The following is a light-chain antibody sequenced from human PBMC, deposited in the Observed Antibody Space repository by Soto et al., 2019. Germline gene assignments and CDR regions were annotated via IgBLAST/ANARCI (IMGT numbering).Light chain of an antibody. V-gene: IGKV1-5*01. J-gene: IGKJ4*01. Sequence: DIQMTQSPPTLSASGRDRVTITLRASEIISRWLAWYQQKPGKAHKLLIYDASSLESGVPSRFSGSGSGTEFTLTISSLHPDDFATYYSQQYHTYLSFGGGTKVDIK. CDR3: QQYHTYLS. CDR2: DAS. CDR1: EIISRW.